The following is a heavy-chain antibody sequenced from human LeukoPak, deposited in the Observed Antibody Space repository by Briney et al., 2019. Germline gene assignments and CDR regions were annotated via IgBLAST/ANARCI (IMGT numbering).Heavy chain of an antibody. CDR2: IYYSGST. V-gene: IGHV4-59*08. J-gene: IGHJ3*02. Sequence: PSETLSLTCTVSGXSISSYYWSWIRQPPGKGLEWIGYIYYSGSTNYNPSLKSRVTISVDTSKNQFSLKLSSVTAADTAVYYCARSSSGWYKPDAFDIWGQGTMVTVSS. D-gene: IGHD6-19*01. CDR3: ARSSSGWYKPDAFDI. CDR1: GXSISSYY.